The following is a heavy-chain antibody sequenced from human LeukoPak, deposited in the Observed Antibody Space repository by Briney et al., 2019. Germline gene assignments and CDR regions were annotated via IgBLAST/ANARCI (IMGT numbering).Heavy chain of an antibody. J-gene: IGHJ4*02. V-gene: IGHV1-69*04. CDR2: IIPILGIA. CDR3: ARDGVPYYFDY. Sequence: SVKVSCKASGYTFINYAISWVRQAPGQGLEWMGRIIPILGIANYAQKFQGRVTITADKSTSTAYMELSSLRSEDTAVYYCARDGVPYYFDYWGQGTLVTVSS. D-gene: IGHD3-10*01. CDR1: GYTFINYA.